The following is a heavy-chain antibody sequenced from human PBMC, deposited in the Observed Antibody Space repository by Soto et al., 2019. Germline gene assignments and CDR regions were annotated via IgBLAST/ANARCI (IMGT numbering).Heavy chain of an antibody. CDR2: MNPNNGDA. J-gene: IGHJ5*02. CDR1: GYTFNGYY. D-gene: IGHD2-15*01. Sequence: QVQLVQSGAEEKKPGASVKVSCKASGYTFNGYYINWVRQAPGQGLEWMGWMNPNNGDAKYAPKFQGRVTMTRDTSTTTAYLELTRLSSDDTGTFFCARARVAATRPWFDPWGQGTLVSVSS. CDR3: ARARVAATRPWFDP. V-gene: IGHV1-2*02.